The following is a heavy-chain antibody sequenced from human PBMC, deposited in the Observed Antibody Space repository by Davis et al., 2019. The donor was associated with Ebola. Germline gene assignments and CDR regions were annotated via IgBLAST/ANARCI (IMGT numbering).Heavy chain of an antibody. CDR2: YYYTGST. CDR3: AREVIVVVVAATYYYYGMDV. CDR1: GAFVSSGGYS. Sequence: MPGGSLRLSCAVSGAFVSSGGYSWIWIRQPPGKGLEWIGYYYYTGSTYYSPSLRSRVTISVDTSKNQFSLKLSSVTAADTAVYYCAREVIVVVVAATYYYYGMDVWGQGTTVTVSS. V-gene: IGHV4-61*08. J-gene: IGHJ6*02. D-gene: IGHD2-15*01.